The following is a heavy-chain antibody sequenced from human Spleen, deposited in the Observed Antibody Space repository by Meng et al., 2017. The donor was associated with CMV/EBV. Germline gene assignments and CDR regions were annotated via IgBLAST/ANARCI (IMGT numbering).Heavy chain of an antibody. D-gene: IGHD3-3*01. CDR2: IYYSGST. Sequence: SETLSLTCSVSGDSISSSYYWGWIRQPPGKGLEWIGSIYYSGSTYYNPSLKSRVTISVATSKNQFSLKLSSVTAADTAVYYCARAGWGGYYNDYWGQGMLVTVSS. V-gene: IGHV4-39*07. J-gene: IGHJ4*02. CDR1: GDSISSSYY. CDR3: ARAGWGGYYNDY.